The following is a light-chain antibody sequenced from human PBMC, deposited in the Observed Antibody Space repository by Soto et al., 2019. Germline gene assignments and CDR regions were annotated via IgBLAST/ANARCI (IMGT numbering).Light chain of an antibody. CDR2: DTS. V-gene: IGKV1-17*03. CDR1: QDISRF. J-gene: IGKJ2*01. Sequence: DVQTTQSPSAMSASVGDRVTITCRASQDISRFLAWFQQKPGKAPERLIYDTSTLQVGVPSRFSGGGSWTEFTLAISGLQTEDFATYYCLQHNSYPYTFGQGTKLEIK. CDR3: LQHNSYPYT.